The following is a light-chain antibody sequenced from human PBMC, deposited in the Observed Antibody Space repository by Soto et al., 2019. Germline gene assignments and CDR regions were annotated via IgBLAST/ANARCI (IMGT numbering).Light chain of an antibody. CDR2: EVT. CDR3: SSYAASNNFYFV. Sequence: QSLLTQPPSPSGPPGQSVTIPPPGTTRNVCGYNYVSWYQQYPGRAPKLMIYEVTKRPSGVPDRFSGSKSGNTASLTVSGLQAEDEADYYCSSYAASNNFYFVFGGGTKVTVL. CDR1: TRNVCGYNY. V-gene: IGLV2-8*01. J-gene: IGLJ3*02.